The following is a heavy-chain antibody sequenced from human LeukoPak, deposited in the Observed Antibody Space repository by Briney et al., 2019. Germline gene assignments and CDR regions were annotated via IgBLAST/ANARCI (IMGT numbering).Heavy chain of an antibody. J-gene: IGHJ4*02. Sequence: GGSLRLSCAASGFTFDDYAMHWVRQAPGKGLEWVSGICWNSGSIDYADSVKGRFTISRDNAKNSPYLQMTSLRAEHPAFYYCARGYSGYDPYDYWGQGTLVTVSS. V-gene: IGHV3-9*01. CDR2: ICWNSGSI. CDR1: GFTFDDYA. CDR3: ARGYSGYDPYDY. D-gene: IGHD5-12*01.